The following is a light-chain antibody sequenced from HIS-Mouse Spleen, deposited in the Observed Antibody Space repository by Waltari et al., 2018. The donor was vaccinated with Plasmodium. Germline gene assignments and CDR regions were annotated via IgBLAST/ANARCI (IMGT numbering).Light chain of an antibody. CDR2: AAS. CDR1: QGISSW. J-gene: IGKJ1*01. V-gene: IGKV1-12*01. Sequence: DIQMTPSPSSVSASVGDRVTITCRASQGISSWLDWYQQKPGKAPKLLIYAASSLQSGVPSRFSGSGSGTDFTLTISSLQPEDFATYYCQQANSFPWTFGQGTKVEIK. CDR3: QQANSFPWT.